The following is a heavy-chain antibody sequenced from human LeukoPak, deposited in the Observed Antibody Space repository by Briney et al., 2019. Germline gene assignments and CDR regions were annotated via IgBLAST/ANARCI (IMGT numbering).Heavy chain of an antibody. Sequence: GGSLRLSCAASGFTVSSSYMSWVRQAPGKGLEWVSVIYSGGSTYYADSVKGRFTISRDNSKNTLYLQMNSLRAEDTAVYYCARDSHKFDSSGYYPDAFDIWGQGTMVTVSS. CDR3: ARDSHKFDSSGYYPDAFDI. J-gene: IGHJ3*02. V-gene: IGHV3-66*01. D-gene: IGHD3-22*01. CDR1: GFTVSSSY. CDR2: IYSGGST.